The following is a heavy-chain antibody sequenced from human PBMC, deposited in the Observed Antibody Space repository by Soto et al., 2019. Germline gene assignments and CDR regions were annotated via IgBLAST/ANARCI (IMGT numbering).Heavy chain of an antibody. Sequence: TGGSLRLSCTASGFTFGDYAMSWFRQAPGKGLEWVGFIRSKAYGGTTEYAASVKGRFTISRDDSKSIAYLQMNSLKTEDTAVYYCTRAVDVGYSSSWYYDYFDYWGQGTLVTVSS. CDR1: GFTFGDYA. J-gene: IGHJ4*02. CDR3: TRAVDVGYSSSWYYDYFDY. V-gene: IGHV3-49*03. D-gene: IGHD6-13*01. CDR2: IRSKAYGGTT.